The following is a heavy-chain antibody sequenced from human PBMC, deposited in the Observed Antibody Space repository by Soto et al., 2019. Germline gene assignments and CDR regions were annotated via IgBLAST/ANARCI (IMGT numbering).Heavy chain of an antibody. Sequence: QVQLVESGGGVVQPGRSLRLSCAASGFAFSSYAMHWVRQAPGKGLEWVAVISYDGSNKYYADSVKGRFTISRDNSKNTLYLQMNSLRAEDTAVYYCARDLSGSGDRGQGTLVTVSS. V-gene: IGHV3-30-3*01. J-gene: IGHJ4*02. CDR1: GFAFSSYA. CDR2: ISYDGSNK. D-gene: IGHD3-10*01. CDR3: ARDLSGSGD.